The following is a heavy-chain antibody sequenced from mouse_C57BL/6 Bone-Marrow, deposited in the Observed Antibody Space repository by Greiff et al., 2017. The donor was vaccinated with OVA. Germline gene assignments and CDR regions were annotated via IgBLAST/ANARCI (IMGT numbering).Heavy chain of an antibody. CDR2: IFPGSGST. CDR1: GYTFTDYY. Sequence: QVHVKQSGPELVKPGASVKISCKASGYTFTDYYINWVKQRSGQGLEWIGWIFPGSGSTYYNEKFKGKATLTVDKSSSTASMLLSSLTSEDSAVYFCARGWLPLYAMDYWGQGTSVTVSS. D-gene: IGHD2-2*01. J-gene: IGHJ4*01. V-gene: IGHV1-75*01. CDR3: ARGWLPLYAMDY.